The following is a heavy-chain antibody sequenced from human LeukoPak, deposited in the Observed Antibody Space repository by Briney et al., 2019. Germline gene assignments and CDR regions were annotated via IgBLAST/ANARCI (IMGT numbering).Heavy chain of an antibody. CDR3: ARDGTGYSSSWYVN. D-gene: IGHD6-13*01. CDR1: GYSFTSYW. J-gene: IGHJ4*02. Sequence: GESLKISCKGSGYSFTSYWIGWVRQMPGKGLECMGITYPGDSDTRYSPSVQGKVTISAEMSISTAYLQWSSLKASDTAMYYCARDGTGYSSSWYVNWGQGTLVTVSS. V-gene: IGHV5-51*01. CDR2: TYPGDSDT.